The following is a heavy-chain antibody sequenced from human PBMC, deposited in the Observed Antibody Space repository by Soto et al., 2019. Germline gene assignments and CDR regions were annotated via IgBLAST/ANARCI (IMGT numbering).Heavy chain of an antibody. J-gene: IGHJ6*02. CDR1: GGTFCSYA. Sequence: SVKVSCKASGGTFCSYAFSWVRQAPGQGLEWMGGIIPIFGTANYAQKFHGRVTITADESTSTAYMELSSLRSEDTAVYYCGRNNRCYGCYDHYYYGMAVCGQGTTVTVSS. CDR3: GRNNRCYGCYDHYYYGMAV. CDR2: IIPIFGTA. V-gene: IGHV1-69*13. D-gene: IGHD2-15*01.